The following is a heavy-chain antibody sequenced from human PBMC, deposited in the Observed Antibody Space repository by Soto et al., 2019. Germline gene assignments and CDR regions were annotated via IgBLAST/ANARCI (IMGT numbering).Heavy chain of an antibody. V-gene: IGHV3-23*01. Sequence: EVQLLESGGGLVQPGGSLRLSCAASGFTFSSYAMSWVRQAPGKGLEWVSAISGSGGSTYYADSVKGRFTISRDNSKNTLYLQMNSLSAEDTAVYYCAKSSGGGTVTTYYYWGQGTLVTVSS. J-gene: IGHJ4*02. CDR3: AKSSGGGTVTTYYY. CDR2: ISGSGGST. D-gene: IGHD4-17*01. CDR1: GFTFSSYA.